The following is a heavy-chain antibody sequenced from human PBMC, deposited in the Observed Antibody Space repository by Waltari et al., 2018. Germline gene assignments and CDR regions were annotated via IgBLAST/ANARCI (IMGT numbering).Heavy chain of an antibody. V-gene: IGHV4-34*01. CDR2: INHSGST. CDR3: ARGQSSGWLYRFDY. J-gene: IGHJ4*02. Sequence: QVQLQQWGAGLLKPSETLSLTCAVYGGSFSGYYLSWIRHPPGKGLEWIGEINHSGSTHYHPALKSRVTISVDTSKNQFSLKLSSVTAADTAVYYCARGQSSGWLYRFDYWGQGTLVTVSS. D-gene: IGHD6-19*01. CDR1: GGSFSGYY.